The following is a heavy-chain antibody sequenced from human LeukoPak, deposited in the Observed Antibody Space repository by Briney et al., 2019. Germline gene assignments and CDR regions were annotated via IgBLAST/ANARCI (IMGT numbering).Heavy chain of an antibody. CDR3: ARLIHKEQLVLYYYYYMDV. J-gene: IGHJ6*03. D-gene: IGHD6-6*01. CDR2: ISSSGSTI. V-gene: IGHV3-11*04. CDR1: GFTFSDYY. Sequence: GGSLRLSCAASGFTFSDYYMSWIRQTPGKGLEWVSYISSSGSTIYYADSLKGRFTISRDNAKNSLYLQMNSLRAEDTALYYCARLIHKEQLVLYYYYYMDVWGKGTTVTVSS.